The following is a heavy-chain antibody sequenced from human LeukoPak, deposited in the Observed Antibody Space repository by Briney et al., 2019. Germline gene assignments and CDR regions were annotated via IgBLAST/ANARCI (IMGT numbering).Heavy chain of an antibody. CDR2: IIPIFGTA. CDR1: GGTFSSYA. D-gene: IGHD1-26*01. J-gene: IGHJ5*02. V-gene: IGHV1-69*05. CDR3: ARGKYSGSYFDWFDP. Sequence: SEKVSRKASGGTFSSYAISWVRQAPGQGLEWMGGIIPIFGTANYAQKFQGRVTITTDESTSTAYMELSSLRSEDTAVYYCARGKYSGSYFDWFDPWGQGTLVTVSS.